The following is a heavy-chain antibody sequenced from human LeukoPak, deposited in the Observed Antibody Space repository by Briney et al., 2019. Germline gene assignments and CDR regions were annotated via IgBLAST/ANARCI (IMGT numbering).Heavy chain of an antibody. CDR2: MNPNSGNT. CDR3: ARKVIRFGELIP. D-gene: IGHD3-10*01. J-gene: IGHJ5*02. Sequence: GASVKVSCKASGYTFTSYDINWVRQATGQGLEWMGWMNPNSGNTGYAQKFQGRVTMTRNTSISTAYMELSSLRSEDTAVYYCARKVIRFGELIPWGQGTLVTVSS. CDR1: GYTFTSYD. V-gene: IGHV1-8*01.